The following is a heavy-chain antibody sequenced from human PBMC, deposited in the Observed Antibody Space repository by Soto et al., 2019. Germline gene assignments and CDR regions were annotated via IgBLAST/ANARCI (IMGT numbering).Heavy chain of an antibody. CDR1: GFTFRSYS. V-gene: IGHV3-48*02. CDR3: ARDYAHAFDI. D-gene: IGHD3-16*01. Sequence: EVQLVESGGGLVQPGGSLRLSCAASGFTFRSYSINWVRQAPGKGLEWVSYISSSSRIISYADSVKGRFTISRDNAKNSLYLEMNSLRDEDTALYYCARDYAHAFDIWGQGTMVTVSS. CDR2: ISSSSRII. J-gene: IGHJ3*02.